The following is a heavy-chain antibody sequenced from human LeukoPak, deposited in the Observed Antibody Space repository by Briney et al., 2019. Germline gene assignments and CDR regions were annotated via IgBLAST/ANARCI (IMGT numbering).Heavy chain of an antibody. J-gene: IGHJ6*02. CDR1: GDTFTDYY. V-gene: IGHV1-2*02. Sequence: SVKISCKASGDTFTDYYMHWVRQAPGQGLEWMGWINPNNGGTTYAQNFQGRVTMTRDTSISTAYMELSRLRSDDSAIYYCTRDHCSFANCYEDYYYGMDVWGQGTTVTVSS. CDR2: INPNNGGT. CDR3: TRDHCSFANCYEDYYYGMDV. D-gene: IGHD2-2*01.